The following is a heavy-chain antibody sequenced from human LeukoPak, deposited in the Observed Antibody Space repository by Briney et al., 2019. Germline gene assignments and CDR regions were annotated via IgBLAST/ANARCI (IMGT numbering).Heavy chain of an antibody. CDR3: ARLTAVSIGQQLDY. J-gene: IGHJ4*02. D-gene: IGHD1/OR15-1a*01. Sequence: SETLSLTCTVSGASIRRADYYWAWIRQSPGKGLEWIASIYYTGDTYYNPSLQSRVSISADTSNNQFSLRLTSVTAADTAIFHCARLTAVSIGQQLDYWGQGILVTVSS. CDR2: IYYTGDT. CDR1: GASIRRADYY. V-gene: IGHV4-39*01.